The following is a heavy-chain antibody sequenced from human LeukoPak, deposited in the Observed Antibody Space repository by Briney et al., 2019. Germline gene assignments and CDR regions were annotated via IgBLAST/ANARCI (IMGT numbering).Heavy chain of an antibody. Sequence: GGSLRLSCAASGFTFSSYCMNWVRQAPGKGLEWVSSISSSSSYIYYADSVKGRFTISRDNAKNSLYLQMDSLRAEDAAVHYCTRLREGFGMDVWGKGTTVPVSS. CDR3: TRLREGFGMDV. V-gene: IGHV3-21*01. J-gene: IGHJ6*04. CDR1: GFTFSSYC. CDR2: ISSSSSYI. D-gene: IGHD3-10*01.